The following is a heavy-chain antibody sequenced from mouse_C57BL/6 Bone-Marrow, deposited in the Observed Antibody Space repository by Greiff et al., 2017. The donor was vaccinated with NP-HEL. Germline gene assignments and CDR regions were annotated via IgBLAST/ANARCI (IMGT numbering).Heavy chain of an antibody. CDR1: GFTFSDYG. V-gene: IGHV5-17*01. CDR3: ARKRYYRGGFAY. CDR2: ISSGSSTL. J-gene: IGHJ3*01. Sequence: EVNVVESGGGLVKPGGSLKLSCAASGFTFSDYGMHWVRQAPEKGLEWVAYISSGSSTLYYADTVKGRFTISRDNAKNTLFLQMTSLRSEDTAMYYCARKRYYRGGFAYWGQGTLVTVSA. D-gene: IGHD2-12*01.